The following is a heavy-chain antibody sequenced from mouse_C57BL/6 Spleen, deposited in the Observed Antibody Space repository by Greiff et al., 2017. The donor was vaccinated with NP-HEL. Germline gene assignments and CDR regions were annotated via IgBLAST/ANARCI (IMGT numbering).Heavy chain of an antibody. CDR2: INPNNGGT. V-gene: IGHV1-26*01. CDR1: GYTFTDYY. D-gene: IGHD1-1*01. CDR3: ARKSITTVVVPFDY. J-gene: IGHJ2*01. Sequence: EVQLQQSGPELVKPGASVKISCKASGYTFTDYYMNWVKQSHGKSLEWIGDINPNNGGTSYNQKFKGKATLTVDKSSSTAYMELRSLTSEDSAVYYCARKSITTVVVPFDYWGQGTTLTVSS.